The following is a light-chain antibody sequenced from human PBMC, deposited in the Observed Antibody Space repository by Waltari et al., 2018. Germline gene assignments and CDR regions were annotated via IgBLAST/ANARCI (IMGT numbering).Light chain of an antibody. CDR3: QQYDNSWT. J-gene: IGKJ1*01. CDR1: QSIDNW. V-gene: IGKV1-5*03. CDR2: KTS. Sequence: DIQMTQSPSTLSASVGARVSMTCRTSQSIDNWLAWYQQKPGKAPKLLIAKTSLLESGVPSRFSGSGSGTEFNLTITTLQPDDFATYYCQQYDNSWTFGQGTKVEIK.